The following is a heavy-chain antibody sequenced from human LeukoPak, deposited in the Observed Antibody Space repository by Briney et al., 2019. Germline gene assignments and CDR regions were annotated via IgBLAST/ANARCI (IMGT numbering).Heavy chain of an antibody. D-gene: IGHD6-13*01. CDR2: IDYSGTA. CDR3: ARDGRYSSSWYFTYDY. Sequence: SQTLSLTCTVSDGSITSDGYYWSWVRQLPGKGLDWIGYIDYSGTAYYNPSLRSRVTISVDTSKNQFSLKLSSVTAADTAVYYCARDGRYSSSWYFTYDYWGQGTLVTVSS. CDR1: DGSITSDGYY. J-gene: IGHJ4*02. V-gene: IGHV4-31*03.